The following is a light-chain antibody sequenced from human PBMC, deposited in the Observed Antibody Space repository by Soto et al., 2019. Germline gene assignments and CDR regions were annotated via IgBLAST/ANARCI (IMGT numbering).Light chain of an antibody. Sequence: EIVLTQSPGTLSLSAGERATLSCRASQSISSNYLAWYQQKPGQAPRLLIYGASTRATGITARFSGSGSGTEFTLTISGLQYEDFAVYYCQQYNIWAGTFGQGTKVEIK. J-gene: IGKJ1*01. V-gene: IGKV3-15*01. CDR1: QSISSN. CDR3: QQYNIWAGT. CDR2: GAS.